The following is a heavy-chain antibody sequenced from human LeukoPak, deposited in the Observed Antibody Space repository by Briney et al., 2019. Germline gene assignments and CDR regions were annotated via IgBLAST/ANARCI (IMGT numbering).Heavy chain of an antibody. Sequence: HEASVKVSCKASGGTFSSYAISWVRQAPGQGLEWMGGIIPIFGTANYAQKFQGRVTITADESTSTAYMELSSLRSEDTAVYYCAGSSPSFPPNFYYYGMDVWGQGTTVTVSS. CDR3: AGSSPSFPPNFYYYGMDV. V-gene: IGHV1-69*13. CDR1: GGTFSSYA. J-gene: IGHJ6*02. CDR2: IIPIFGTA. D-gene: IGHD5-24*01.